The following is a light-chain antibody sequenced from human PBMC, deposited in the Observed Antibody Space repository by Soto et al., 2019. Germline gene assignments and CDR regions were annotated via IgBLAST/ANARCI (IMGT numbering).Light chain of an antibody. Sequence: EIVLTQSPATLSLSPGERATLFCRASQSVSSYLAWYQQKPGQAPRLLIYDASSRATGIPARFSGSGSETDFTLTISSLEPEDFAVYYCQQRSNWPLTFGGGTKVEIK. J-gene: IGKJ4*01. CDR2: DAS. V-gene: IGKV3-11*01. CDR1: QSVSSY. CDR3: QQRSNWPLT.